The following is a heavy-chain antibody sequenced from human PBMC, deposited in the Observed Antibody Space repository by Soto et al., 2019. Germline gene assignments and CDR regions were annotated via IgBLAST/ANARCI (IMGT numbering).Heavy chain of an antibody. CDR3: VATIDDYYGPGYFDY. Sequence: HPGGSLRLSCAASGFTFSSYGMHWVRQAPGKGLEWVAVIWYDGSNKYYADSVKGRFTISRDNSKNTLYLQMNSLRAEDTAVYYCVATIDDYYGPGYFDYWGQGTLVTVSS. CDR2: IWYDGSNK. D-gene: IGHD3-10*01. V-gene: IGHV3-33*01. CDR1: GFTFSSYG. J-gene: IGHJ4*02.